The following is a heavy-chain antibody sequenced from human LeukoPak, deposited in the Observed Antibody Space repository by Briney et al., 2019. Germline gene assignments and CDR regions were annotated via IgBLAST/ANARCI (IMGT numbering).Heavy chain of an antibody. D-gene: IGHD3-10*01. CDR3: ARVSYYGSGSYYGWFDP. V-gene: IGHV4-59*12. Sequence: SETLSLTCTVSGGSINSYYWSWIRQPPGKGLEWIGYIYYSGSTNYNPSLKSRVTMSVDTSKNQFSLKLSSVTAADTAVYYCARVSYYGSGSYYGWFDPWGQGTLVTVSS. J-gene: IGHJ5*02. CDR1: GGSINSYY. CDR2: IYYSGST.